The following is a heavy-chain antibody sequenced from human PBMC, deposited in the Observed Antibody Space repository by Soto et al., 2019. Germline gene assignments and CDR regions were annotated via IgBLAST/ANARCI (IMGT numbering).Heavy chain of an antibody. CDR3: ARDEGRGYSYEFDY. CDR1: GGTFSSYA. V-gene: IGHV1-69*06. CDR2: IIPIFGTA. J-gene: IGHJ4*02. Sequence: ASVKVSCKASGGTFSSYAISWVRQAPGQGLEWMGGIIPIFGTANYAQKFQGRVTITADKSTSTAYMELSSLRSEDTAVYYCARDEGRGYSYEFDYWGQGTLVTVSS. D-gene: IGHD5-18*01.